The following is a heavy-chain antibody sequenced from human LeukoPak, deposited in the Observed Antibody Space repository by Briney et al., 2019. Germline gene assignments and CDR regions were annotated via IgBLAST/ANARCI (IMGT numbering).Heavy chain of an antibody. J-gene: IGHJ6*03. CDR1: GFIFSSYA. V-gene: IGHV3-64*01. CDR3: ARRGAGYDSYYYYYMDV. D-gene: IGHD5-12*01. CDR2: ISSNGGST. Sequence: GGSLRLSCAASGFIFSSYALHWVRQAPGKGLEYVSAISSNGGSTYYANSVKGRFTISRDNSKNTLYLQMDSLRAEDMAVYYCARRGAGYDSYYYYYMDVWGKGTTVTVSS.